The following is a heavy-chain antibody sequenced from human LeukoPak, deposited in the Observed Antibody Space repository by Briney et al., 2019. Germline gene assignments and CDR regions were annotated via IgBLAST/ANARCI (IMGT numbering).Heavy chain of an antibody. V-gene: IGHV3-23*01. CDR3: ARSSGWWSLDY. J-gene: IGHJ4*02. CDR1: GFTFSTAS. CDR2: IGTGFGT. D-gene: IGHD6-19*01. Sequence: PGGSLRLSCAASGFTFSTASLHWVRQAPGRGLEWVSAIGTGFGTTYPDSLKGRFTISRGHPKNPLVLQKTSLGAEDTAVYYCARSSGWWSLDYWGQGTLVTVSS.